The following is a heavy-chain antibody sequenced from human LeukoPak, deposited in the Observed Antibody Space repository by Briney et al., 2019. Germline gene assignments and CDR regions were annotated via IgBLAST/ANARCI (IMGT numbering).Heavy chain of an antibody. V-gene: IGHV3-23*01. D-gene: IGHD4-17*01. J-gene: IGHJ5*02. CDR1: GFTFSVYA. CDR3: AKESTVTPGNVNWFDP. CDR2: IVGSGDST. Sequence: GGSLRLSCAASGFTFSVYAMSWVRQAPGKGLEWISTIVGSGDSTWYADSVKGRFSISRDNSKNTLSLQMNSLRAEDTAVYYCAKESTVTPGNVNWFDPWGQGTLVTVSS.